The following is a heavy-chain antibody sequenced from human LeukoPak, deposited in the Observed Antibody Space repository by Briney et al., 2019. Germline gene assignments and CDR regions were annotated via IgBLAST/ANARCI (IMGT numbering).Heavy chain of an antibody. D-gene: IGHD3-22*01. CDR2: ISGSGSGGST. V-gene: IGHV3-23*01. CDR3: AKSEVVVIKAYPDY. Sequence: GGSLRLSCAASGFTFSSSAMSWVRQAPGKGLEWVSNISGSGSGGSTYYADSVKGRFTISRDNSKNTLYLQMNSLRAEDTAVYYCAKSEVVVIKAYPDYWGQGTLVTVSS. J-gene: IGHJ4*02. CDR1: GFTFSSSA.